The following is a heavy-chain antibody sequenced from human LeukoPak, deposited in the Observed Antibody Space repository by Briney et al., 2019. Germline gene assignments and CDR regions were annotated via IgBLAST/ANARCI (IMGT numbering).Heavy chain of an antibody. Sequence: PGGSLRLSCAASGFTFSSYAMSWVRQAPGKGLEWVSAISGSGGNTYYADSVKGRFTISRDNSKNTLYLEMNSLRAEDTAIFYCAKAGTTSCYWCAFDIWGRGTMVTVSS. V-gene: IGHV3-23*01. D-gene: IGHD2-2*01. CDR1: GFTFSSYA. CDR3: AKAGTTSCYWCAFDI. J-gene: IGHJ3*02. CDR2: ISGSGGNT.